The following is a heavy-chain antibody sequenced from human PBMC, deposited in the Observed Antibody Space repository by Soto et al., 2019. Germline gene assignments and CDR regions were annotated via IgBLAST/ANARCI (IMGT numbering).Heavy chain of an antibody. J-gene: IGHJ5*02. CDR1: GYTFTSYD. D-gene: IGHD3-3*01. Sequence: ASVKVSSQAYGYTFTSYDINWVRQATGHGVKWMGWMNPNSGSKGYAQTFQSRATMTRDTSISQASVWMGSPTSEDMAVYCWASAYCDFWGGAQRPASNWLDPGGQGTLVTVAS. V-gene: IGHV1-8*01. CDR3: ASAYCDFWGGAQRPASNWLDP. CDR2: MNPNSGSK.